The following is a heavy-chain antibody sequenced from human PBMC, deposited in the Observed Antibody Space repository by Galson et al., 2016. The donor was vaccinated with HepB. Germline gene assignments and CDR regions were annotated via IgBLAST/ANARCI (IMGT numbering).Heavy chain of an antibody. Sequence: SLRLSCAVSGLTFSSYNMHWVRQAPGKGLEWVSHISSRTRTTYYADSVKGRFTISRDNSRNTLYLQMDSLRADDTAVYYCERDRAVRSIDQWGQGALVTVSS. D-gene: IGHD6-19*01. CDR3: ERDRAVRSIDQ. CDR2: ISSRTRTT. V-gene: IGHV3-48*01. J-gene: IGHJ4*02. CDR1: GLTFSSYN.